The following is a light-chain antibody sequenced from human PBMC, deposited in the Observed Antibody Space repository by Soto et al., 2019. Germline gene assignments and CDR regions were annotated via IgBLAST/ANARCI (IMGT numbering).Light chain of an antibody. J-gene: IGKJ4*01. CDR1: QRIATY. CDR3: QQSHRIPLT. V-gene: IGKV1-39*01. CDR2: GAS. Sequence: DIPMTQSPSSLSASVGDRVTITCRASQRIATYLNWHQQKPGKAPRLLIYGASSLESGVPSRFSASGSGTEFTLTISSLLPEDFATYYCQQSHRIPLTFGGGTKVEI.